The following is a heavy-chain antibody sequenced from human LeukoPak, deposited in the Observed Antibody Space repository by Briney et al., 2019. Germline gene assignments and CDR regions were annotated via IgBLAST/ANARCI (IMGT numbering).Heavy chain of an antibody. Sequence: QSGGSLRLSCAASGFTFSSNAMNWVRQAPGKGLEWVSTFKTNSGQVYHAESVRGRFTISRDNSKNTVYLQMSSLRAEDTALYYCARSVPDYTRFDYWGQGALVTVSP. CDR1: GFTFSSNA. CDR3: ARSVPDYTRFDY. D-gene: IGHD4-11*01. J-gene: IGHJ4*02. CDR2: FKTNSGQV. V-gene: IGHV3-23*01.